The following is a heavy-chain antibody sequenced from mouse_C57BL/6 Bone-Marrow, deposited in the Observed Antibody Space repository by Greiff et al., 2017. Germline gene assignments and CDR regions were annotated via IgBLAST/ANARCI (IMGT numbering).Heavy chain of an antibody. CDR2: IYPGSGST. CDR1: GYTFTDYY. J-gene: IGHJ3*01. CDR3: ARWAY. V-gene: IGHV1-76*01. Sequence: QVQLQQPGPVLVKPGASVKMSCKASGYTFTDYYINWVKQRPGQGLEWIARIYPGSGSTYYNEKFKGKATLTAEKSSSTAYMQLSSLTSEDSAVYYCARWAYWGQGTLVTVSA.